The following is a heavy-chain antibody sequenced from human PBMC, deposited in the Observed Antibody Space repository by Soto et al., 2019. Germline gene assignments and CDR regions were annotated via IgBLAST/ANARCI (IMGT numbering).Heavy chain of an antibody. J-gene: IGHJ4*02. Sequence: QLQLQESGPGLVKPSENLSLTCSVSGGSISSPSYYWGWIRQPPGKGLEWIGSIYYSGNTYYNPSLNSRVTIFVDTSRNQFSLKVNSVTAADPAVYFCARLPRITTFRRDYWCQGTLVTVSS. CDR3: ARLPRITTFRRDY. V-gene: IGHV4-39*01. CDR1: GGSISSPSYY. D-gene: IGHD1-1*01. CDR2: IYYSGNT.